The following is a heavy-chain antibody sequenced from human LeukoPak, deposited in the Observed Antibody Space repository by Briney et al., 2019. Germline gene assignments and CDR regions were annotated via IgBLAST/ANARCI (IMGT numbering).Heavy chain of an antibody. CDR3: ARSPYDFWSGYFEAPGYYYYMDV. CDR2: IYYSGST. CDR1: GGSISSSSYY. J-gene: IGHJ6*03. Sequence: SETLSLTCTVSGGSISSSSYYWGWIRQPPGKGLEWIGSIYYSGSTYYNPSLKSRVTISVDTSKNQFSLKLSSVTAADTAVYYCARSPYDFWSGYFEAPGYYYYMDVWGKGTTVTVSS. D-gene: IGHD3-3*01. V-gene: IGHV4-39*07.